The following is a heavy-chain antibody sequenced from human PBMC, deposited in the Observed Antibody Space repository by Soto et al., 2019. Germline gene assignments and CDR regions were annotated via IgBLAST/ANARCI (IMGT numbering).Heavy chain of an antibody. CDR2: IIPIFGTA. V-gene: IGHV1-69*01. CDR1: GGTFSSYA. D-gene: IGHD3-22*01. J-gene: IGHJ4*02. Sequence: QVQLVQSGAEVKKPGSSVKVSCKASGGTFSSYAISWVRQAPGQGLEWMGGIIPIFGTANYAQKFQGRVTITADESTSTAYMELSSLRSEDTAVYYCARALYYYDSSGYPGYFDYWGQGTLVTVSS. CDR3: ARALYYYDSSGYPGYFDY.